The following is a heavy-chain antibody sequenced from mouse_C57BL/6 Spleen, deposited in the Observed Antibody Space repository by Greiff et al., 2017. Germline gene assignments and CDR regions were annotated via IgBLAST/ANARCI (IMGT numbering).Heavy chain of an antibody. Sequence: QVQLQQSDAELVKPGASVKISCKVSGYTFTDHTIHWMKQRPEQGLEWIGYIYPRDGSTKYNEKFKGKATLTADKSSSTAYMQLNSLTSEDSAVYFCARGGDYYYGSSLLLAMDYWGQGTSVTVSS. CDR1: GYTFTDHT. V-gene: IGHV1-78*01. CDR3: ARGGDYYYGSSLLLAMDY. J-gene: IGHJ4*01. D-gene: IGHD1-1*01. CDR2: IYPRDGST.